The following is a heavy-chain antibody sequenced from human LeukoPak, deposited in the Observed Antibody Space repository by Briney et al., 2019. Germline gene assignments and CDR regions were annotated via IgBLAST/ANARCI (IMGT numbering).Heavy chain of an antibody. V-gene: IGHV3-30*04. Sequence: PGGSLRLSCSASGFTFSSYAMHWVRQAPGKGLEWVAVISYNGRNQNYADSVKGRFTISRDNSKNTLYLQMNSLRAEDTAVYYCAKGDTTWELPHDYWGQGTLVTVSS. J-gene: IGHJ4*02. D-gene: IGHD1-26*01. CDR2: ISYNGRNQ. CDR1: GFTFSSYA. CDR3: AKGDTTWELPHDY.